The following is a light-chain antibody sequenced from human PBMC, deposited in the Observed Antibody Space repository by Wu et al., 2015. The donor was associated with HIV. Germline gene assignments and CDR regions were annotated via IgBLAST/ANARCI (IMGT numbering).Light chain of an antibody. V-gene: IGKV3-11*01. CDR1: QSIGYY. J-gene: IGKJ2*01. CDR2: DAS. Sequence: EIVLTQSPATLSLSPGERATLSCRASQSIGYYLAWYQQKPGQAPRLLIYDASNRATGIPARFSGSGSGTEFTLTISSMQSEDFAVYYCQQYNNWLYTFGQGTKLEIK. CDR3: QQYNNWLYT.